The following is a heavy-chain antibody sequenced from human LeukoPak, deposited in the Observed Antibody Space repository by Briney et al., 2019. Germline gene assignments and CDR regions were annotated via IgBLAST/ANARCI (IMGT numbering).Heavy chain of an antibody. CDR1: GFTFSAYA. J-gene: IGHJ4*02. CDR3: ARLASDSNGWYHFDN. Sequence: GGSLRLSCEASGFTFSAYAMTWVRQAPGKGLEWVSFIHSGGSTNYADSVKGRFTISRDNSKNTLYLQMNSLRDEDTAVYYCARLASDSNGWYHFDNWGQGTLVTVFS. D-gene: IGHD6-19*01. V-gene: IGHV3-53*01. CDR2: IHSGGST.